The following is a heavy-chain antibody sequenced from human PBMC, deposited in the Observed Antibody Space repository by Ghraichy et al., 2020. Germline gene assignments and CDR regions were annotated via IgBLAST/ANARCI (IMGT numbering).Heavy chain of an antibody. CDR3: AREGSWYSYYYYMDV. D-gene: IGHD6-13*01. CDR2: ISGNGGNT. V-gene: IGHV3-23*01. Sequence: GGSLRLSCAAPGFTFSSYAMSWVRQAPGKGLEWVSVISGNGGNTYYADSVKGRFTISRDNFKNTLYLQMNSLRAEDMALYYCAREGSWYSYYYYMDVWGKGTAVTVSS. J-gene: IGHJ6*03. CDR1: GFTFSSYA.